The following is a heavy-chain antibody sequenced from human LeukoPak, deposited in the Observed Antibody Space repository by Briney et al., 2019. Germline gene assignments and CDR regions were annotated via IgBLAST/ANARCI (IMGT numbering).Heavy chain of an antibody. CDR1: GYSFTNYW. J-gene: IGHJ4*02. V-gene: IGHV5-51*01. CDR3: SRHRGYDFWSGSYYFDY. D-gene: IGHD3-3*01. CDR2: IYPSDSDT. Sequence: KTGESLKISCKSSGYSFTNYWIGWVRQMPGKGLEWMGIIYPSDSDTRYSPSFQGQVTISADKSISTAYLQWSSLRASDTAMYYCSRHRGYDFWSGSYYFDYWGQGTLVTVSS.